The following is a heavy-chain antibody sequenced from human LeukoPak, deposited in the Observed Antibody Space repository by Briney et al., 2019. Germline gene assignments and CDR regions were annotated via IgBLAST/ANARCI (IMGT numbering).Heavy chain of an antibody. D-gene: IGHD2-15*01. V-gene: IGHV3-74*03. CDR1: GFTFSDHW. CDR2: VNSDGSSG. Sequence: GGSLRPSCAASGFTFSDHWMHWVRQAPGKGLVWVSRVNSDGSSGTYADSVKGRFTVSRDNAKNTLYLQLNSLRAEDTAVYYCARDEFTHFDYWGQGTLVIASS. CDR3: ARDEFTHFDY. J-gene: IGHJ4*02.